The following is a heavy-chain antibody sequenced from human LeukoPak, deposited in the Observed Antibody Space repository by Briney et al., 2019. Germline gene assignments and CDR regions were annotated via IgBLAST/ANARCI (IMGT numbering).Heavy chain of an antibody. CDR1: GFTFSSYG. D-gene: IGHD5-24*01. Sequence: GGSLRLSCAASGFTFSSYGMHWVRQAPGKGLEWVAVISYDGSNKYYADSVKGRFTISRDNSKNTLYLQMNSLRAEDTAVYYCARPTPSDGYGPYYFDYWGQGTLVTVSS. CDR2: ISYDGSNK. J-gene: IGHJ4*02. CDR3: ARPTPSDGYGPYYFDY. V-gene: IGHV3-30*03.